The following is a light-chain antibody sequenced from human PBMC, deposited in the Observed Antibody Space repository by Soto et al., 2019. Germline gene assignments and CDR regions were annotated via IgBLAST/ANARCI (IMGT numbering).Light chain of an antibody. CDR3: QQYGSSGT. Sequence: EMVLTQSPGTLSLSPGDRATLSCRASQSVGSQLGWYQQKPGQAPRLLIYGASSRATGIPDRFSGSGSGTDFTLTISRLEPEDFAVYYCQQYGSSGTFGQGTKVDI. J-gene: IGKJ1*01. CDR2: GAS. CDR1: QSVGSQ. V-gene: IGKV3-20*01.